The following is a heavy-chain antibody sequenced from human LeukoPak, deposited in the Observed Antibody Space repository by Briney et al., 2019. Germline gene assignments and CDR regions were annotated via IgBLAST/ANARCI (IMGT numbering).Heavy chain of an antibody. CDR1: GYTFTSYY. Sequence: GASVKVSCKASGYTFTSYYMHWVRQAPGQGLEWMGIINPSGGSTSYARKFQGRVTISRDTSASTAYMELSSLTSEDTAVYYCARDSGEYYFDYWGQGTLVTVSS. CDR3: ARDSGEYYFDY. V-gene: IGHV1-46*01. J-gene: IGHJ4*02. CDR2: INPSGGST. D-gene: IGHD2-15*01.